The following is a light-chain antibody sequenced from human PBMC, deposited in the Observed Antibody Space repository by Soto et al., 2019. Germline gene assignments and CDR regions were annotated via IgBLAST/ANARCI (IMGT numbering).Light chain of an antibody. J-gene: IGLJ1*01. CDR1: SSDVGGYNY. CDR2: DVX. V-gene: IGLV2-14*01. Sequence: QSALTQPASVSGSPGQSITISCTGTSSDVGGYNYVSWYQQHQGKAPKLMIYDVXNRPSGVXXRFSGSKSGNTASLTISGLQADDEADYYCSSYTSSSTLPYVFGTGTKLTVL. CDR3: SSYTSSSTLPYV.